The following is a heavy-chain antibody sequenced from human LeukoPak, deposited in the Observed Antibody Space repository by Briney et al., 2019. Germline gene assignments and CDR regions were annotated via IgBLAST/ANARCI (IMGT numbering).Heavy chain of an antibody. Sequence: SQTLSLTCNVSGGSLSAGHFWTWIRQPREKGVEWIGNIYYKGNTNYNPSLKSRLTISVDTSKNQFSLKLRSVTAADAAVYYCARERSYVARTGGNGYFDVWGQGTLVTVSS. CDR1: GGSLSAGHF. V-gene: IGHV4-31*03. CDR3: ARERSYVARTGGNGYFDV. J-gene: IGHJ4*02. D-gene: IGHD1-26*01. CDR2: IYYKGNT.